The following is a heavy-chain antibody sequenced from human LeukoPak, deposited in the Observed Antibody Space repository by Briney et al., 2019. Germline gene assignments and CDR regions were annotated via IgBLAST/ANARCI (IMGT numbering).Heavy chain of an antibody. CDR3: AKDENIVVVTAV. Sequence: GGSLRLSCAASGFTFSSYAMRWVRQAPGKGLEWVSAISGSGGSTYYADSVKGRLTISRDNSKNTLYLQMNSLRAEDTAVYYCAKDENIVVVTAVWGQGTLVTVSS. CDR1: GFTFSSYA. J-gene: IGHJ4*02. D-gene: IGHD2-21*02. CDR2: ISGSGGST. V-gene: IGHV3-23*01.